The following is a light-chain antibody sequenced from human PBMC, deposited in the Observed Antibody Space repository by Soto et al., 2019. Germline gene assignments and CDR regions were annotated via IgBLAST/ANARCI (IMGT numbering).Light chain of an antibody. CDR3: QQAKSFPIT. V-gene: IGKV1-5*01. Sequence: IQMTHSPSTVSASVVDIVILTSRASQNIERWQAWYQQKPGKAPKLLLYDVSTLERGVPLRFSGSGSGTDFTLTINSLQPEDFATYYCQQAKSFPITFGQGTRLEIK. CDR2: DVS. J-gene: IGKJ5*01. CDR1: QNIERW.